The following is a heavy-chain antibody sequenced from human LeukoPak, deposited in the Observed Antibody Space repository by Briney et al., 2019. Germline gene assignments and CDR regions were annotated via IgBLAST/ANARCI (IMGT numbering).Heavy chain of an antibody. CDR1: GFTFGDYG. CDR3: VKDPRDTYGTNWFVS. D-gene: IGHD2-21*01. Sequence: LPGGSLRLSCTASGFTFGDYGMSWVRQAPGKGLQWVSQISGTGGATWYAGFARDRFTISRDNSKKTLYLQMSGLRVEDTAMYYCVKDPRDTYGTNWFVSWGQGTLLIVSS. V-gene: IGHV3-23*01. CDR2: ISGTGGAT. J-gene: IGHJ5*01.